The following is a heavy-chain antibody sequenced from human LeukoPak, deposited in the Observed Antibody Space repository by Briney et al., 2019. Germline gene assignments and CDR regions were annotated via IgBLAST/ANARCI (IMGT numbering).Heavy chain of an antibody. J-gene: IGHJ4*02. V-gene: IGHV3-23*01. D-gene: IGHD3-3*01. CDR3: AKDFTANYDFWSGYPH. CDR2: ISGRGGST. CDR1: GFTFSNYA. Sequence: GGSLRLSCAASGFTFSNYAMSWVRQAPGKGLDWVSAISGRGGSTYYADSVKGRFTISKDNSKNTLYLQMTSLRAEDTAVYYCAKDFTANYDFWSGYPHWGQGTLVTVSS.